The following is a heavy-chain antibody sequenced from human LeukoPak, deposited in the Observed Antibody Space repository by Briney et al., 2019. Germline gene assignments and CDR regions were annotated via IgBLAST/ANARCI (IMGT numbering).Heavy chain of an antibody. CDR3: ARGKLGGYGYDDAFDI. CDR2: INHSGST. Sequence: PSETLSLTCAVYGGSFSGYYWSWLRQPPGKGLEWIGEINHSGSTNYNPSLKSRVTISVDTSKNQFSLKLSSVTAADTAVYYCARGKLGGYGYDDAFDIWGQGTMVTVSS. CDR1: GGSFSGYY. V-gene: IGHV4-34*01. J-gene: IGHJ3*02. D-gene: IGHD3-16*01.